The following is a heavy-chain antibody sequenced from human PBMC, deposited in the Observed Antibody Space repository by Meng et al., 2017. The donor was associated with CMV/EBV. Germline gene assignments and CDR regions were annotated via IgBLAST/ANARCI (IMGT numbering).Heavy chain of an antibody. D-gene: IGHD2-2*01. CDR1: GFTFSSYA. J-gene: IGHJ6*02. V-gene: IGHV3-64*02. Sequence: GGSLRLSCAASGFTFSSYAMHWVRQAPGKGLEYVSAISSNGGSTYYADSVKGRFTISRDNSKNTLYLQMGSLRAEDMAVYYCARGSCSSISCPYGMAVWGQGTTVTVSS. CDR3: ARGSCSSISCPYGMAV. CDR2: ISSNGGST.